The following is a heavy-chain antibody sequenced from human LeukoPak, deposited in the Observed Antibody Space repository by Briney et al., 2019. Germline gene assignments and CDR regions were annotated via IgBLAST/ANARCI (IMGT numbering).Heavy chain of an antibody. Sequence: GGSLRLSCAASGFTFSSYSMNWVRQAPGKGLEWVSSISSSSSYIYYADSVKGRFTISRDNAKNSLYLQMNSLRAEDTAVYYCAREPLLNSVNTYYYDSSGYSREENWFDPWGQGTLVTVSS. D-gene: IGHD3-22*01. CDR2: ISSSSSYI. V-gene: IGHV3-21*01. J-gene: IGHJ5*02. CDR1: GFTFSSYS. CDR3: AREPLLNSVNTYYYDSSGYSREENWFDP.